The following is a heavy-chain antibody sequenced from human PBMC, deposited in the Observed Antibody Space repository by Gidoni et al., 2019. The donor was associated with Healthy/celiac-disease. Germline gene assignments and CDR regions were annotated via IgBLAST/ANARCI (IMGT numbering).Heavy chain of an antibody. D-gene: IGHD1-26*01. CDR3: ARIRGGSYPDY. CDR1: GFSLSNARMG. Sequence: QVTLKESGPVLVQPTETLTLTCHFSGFSLSNARMGVSWIRQPPGQALEWLAHIFSNDEKSYSTSLKSRCNISKDTSKSQVVLTRTNMDPVDTATYYCARIRGGSYPDYWGQGTLVTVSS. CDR2: IFSNDEK. V-gene: IGHV2-26*01. J-gene: IGHJ4*02.